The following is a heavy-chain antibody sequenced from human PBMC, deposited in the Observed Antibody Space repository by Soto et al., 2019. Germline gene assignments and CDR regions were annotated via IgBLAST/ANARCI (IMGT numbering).Heavy chain of an antibody. Sequence: QEQLVQSGAEVKKPGSRLKVPGKAPGGIFTTFAITWGGQAPGQGLEWMGGIIPAFGTTNYAQKFQDRVTITADESTNTAYMELSSLRSEDTAMYYCAMGGSPYVWFNEYWGQGTLVTVSS. D-gene: IGHD3-16*01. V-gene: IGHV1-69*01. J-gene: IGHJ4*02. CDR2: IIPAFGTT. CDR3: AMGGSPYVWFNEY. CDR1: GGIFTTFA.